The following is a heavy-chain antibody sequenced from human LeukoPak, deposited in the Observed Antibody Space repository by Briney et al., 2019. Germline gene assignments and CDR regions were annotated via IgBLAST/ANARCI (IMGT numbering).Heavy chain of an antibody. J-gene: IGHJ5*02. CDR1: GGSISSGDYY. Sequence: PSETLSLTCTVSGGSISSGDYYWSWIRQPPGKGLGWIGYIYYSGSTYYHPSLKIRVTISVDTSKNQCSLKLSSVTAADTAVYYCARAYRGYCSSTSCYRAEFDPWGQGTLVTVSS. D-gene: IGHD2-2*01. CDR2: IYYSGST. V-gene: IGHV4-30-4*01. CDR3: ARAYRGYCSSTSCYRAEFDP.